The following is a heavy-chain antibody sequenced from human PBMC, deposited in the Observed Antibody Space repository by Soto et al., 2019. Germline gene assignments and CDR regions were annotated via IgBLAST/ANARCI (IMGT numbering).Heavy chain of an antibody. D-gene: IGHD3-22*01. V-gene: IGHV3-7*02. Sequence: GGSLRLSCAAAGFTSSSYWMSWVRQAPGKGLEWVANVKPDGSEKWYVDSVKGRFTISRDNAKNSLYLQMNSLRAEDTAVYYCARGDYYDTSGPFSDAFDIWGQGTMVTVSS. CDR2: VKPDGSEK. J-gene: IGHJ3*02. CDR1: GFTSSSYW. CDR3: ARGDYYDTSGPFSDAFDI.